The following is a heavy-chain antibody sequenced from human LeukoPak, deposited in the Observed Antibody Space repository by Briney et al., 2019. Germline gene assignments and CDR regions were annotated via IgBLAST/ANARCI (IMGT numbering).Heavy chain of an antibody. CDR2: ISGSGGST. Sequence: GGSLRLSCAASGFTFSSYAMSWVRQAPGKGLEWVSAISGSGGSTYYADSVKGRFTISKDNSKNTLYLQMNSLRAEDTAVYYCAKVKSSGWYYFDYWGQGTLVTVSS. J-gene: IGHJ4*02. D-gene: IGHD6-19*01. CDR3: AKVKSSGWYYFDY. CDR1: GFTFSSYA. V-gene: IGHV3-23*01.